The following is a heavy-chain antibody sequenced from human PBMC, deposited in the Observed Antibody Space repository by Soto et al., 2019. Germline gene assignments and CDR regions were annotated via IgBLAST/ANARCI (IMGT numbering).Heavy chain of an antibody. Sequence: GGSLRLSCAASGFTFSSYAMSWVRQAPGEGLEWVSAISGSGGSTYYADSVKGRFTISRDNSKNTLYLQMNSLRAEDTAVYYCAKDSGSMVWCTAARTRTMDVWGQGNTVTVSS. D-gene: IGHD6-6*01. CDR1: GFTFSSYA. CDR3: AKDSGSMVWCTAARTRTMDV. CDR2: ISGSGGST. V-gene: IGHV3-23*01. J-gene: IGHJ6*02.